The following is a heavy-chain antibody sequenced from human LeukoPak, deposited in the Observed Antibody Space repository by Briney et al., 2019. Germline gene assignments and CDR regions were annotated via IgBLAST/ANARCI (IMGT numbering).Heavy chain of an antibody. Sequence: SETLSLTCTVSGGSISSYYWSWIRQPPGKGLEWIGYIYYSGSTNYNPSLKSRVTISVDTSKKQFSLKLSSVTAADTAVYYCARFSSGWYSGDYWGQGTLVTVSS. V-gene: IGHV4-59*08. J-gene: IGHJ4*02. CDR1: GGSISSYY. CDR2: IYYSGST. CDR3: ARFSSGWYSGDY. D-gene: IGHD6-19*01.